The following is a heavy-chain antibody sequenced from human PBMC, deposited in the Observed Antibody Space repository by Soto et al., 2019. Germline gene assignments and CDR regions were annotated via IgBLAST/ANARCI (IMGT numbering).Heavy chain of an antibody. V-gene: IGHV1-46*03. D-gene: IGHD1-1*01. CDR1: GYTFTSYY. CDR3: ASYQSWHDLVWWFAS. J-gene: IGHJ5*01. Sequence: ASVKVSCKASGYTFTSYYMHWVRQAPGQGLEWMGIINPSGGSTSYAQKFQGRVTMTRDTSTSTVYMELNSLTSEDTAVYYCASYQSWHDLVWWFASWGQGTLVTVSS. CDR2: INPSGGST.